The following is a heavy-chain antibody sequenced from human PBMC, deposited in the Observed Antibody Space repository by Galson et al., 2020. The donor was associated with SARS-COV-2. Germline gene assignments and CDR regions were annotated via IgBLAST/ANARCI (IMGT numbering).Heavy chain of an antibody. CDR2: ISGSGGST. Sequence: GESLKISCAASGFTFSSYAMSWVRQAPGKGLEWVSAISGSGGSTYYADSVKGRFTISRDNSKNTLYLQMNSLRAEDTAVYYCAKATDYDFWSGYYLPFDYWGQGTLVTVSS. CDR1: GFTFSSYA. D-gene: IGHD3-3*01. CDR3: AKATDYDFWSGYYLPFDY. J-gene: IGHJ4*02. V-gene: IGHV3-23*01.